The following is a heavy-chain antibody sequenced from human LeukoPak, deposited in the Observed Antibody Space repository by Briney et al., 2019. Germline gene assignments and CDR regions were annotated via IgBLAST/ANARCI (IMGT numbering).Heavy chain of an antibody. CDR3: ARAGILTGYYLDY. J-gene: IGHJ4*02. D-gene: IGHD3-9*01. Sequence: GGSLRLSCAASGFTVSSNYMSWVRQAPGKGLEWASVIYSGGSTYNADSVKGRFTISRDNSKNTLYLQMNSLRAEDTAVYYCARAGILTGYYLDYWGQGTLVTVSS. CDR1: GFTVSSNY. V-gene: IGHV3-66*01. CDR2: IYSGGST.